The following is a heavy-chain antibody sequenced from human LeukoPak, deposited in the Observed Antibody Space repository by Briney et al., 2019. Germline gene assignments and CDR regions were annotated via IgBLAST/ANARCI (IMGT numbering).Heavy chain of an antibody. CDR1: GGTFSSYA. CDR2: IIPILSIA. J-gene: IGHJ4*02. Sequence: SVKVSCKASGGTFSSYAISWVRQAPGQGLEWMGRIIPILSIANYAQKFQGRVTITADKSTSTACMELSSLRSEDTAVYYCARDPSYSYGIFDYWGQGTLVTVSS. D-gene: IGHD5-18*01. CDR3: ARDPSYSYGIFDY. V-gene: IGHV1-69*04.